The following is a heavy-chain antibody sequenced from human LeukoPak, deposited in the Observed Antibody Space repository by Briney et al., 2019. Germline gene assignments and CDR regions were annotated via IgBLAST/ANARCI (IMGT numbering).Heavy chain of an antibody. J-gene: IGHJ4*02. CDR1: GFTFSSYG. CDR3: AKSGGSSGYGRPFDY. D-gene: IGHD3-22*01. V-gene: IGHV3-30*18. CDR2: ISYDGSNK. Sequence: PGMSLRLSCAASGFTFSSYGMHWVRQAPGKGLEWVAVISYDGSNKYYGDSVKGRFTISRDNSKNTLYLQMNSLRAEDTAVYYCAKSGGSSGYGRPFDYWGQGTLVTVSS.